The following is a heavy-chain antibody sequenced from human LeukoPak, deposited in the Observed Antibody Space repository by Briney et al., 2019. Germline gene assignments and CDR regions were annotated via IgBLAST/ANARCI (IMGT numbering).Heavy chain of an antibody. CDR3: ARVTMVRGIDY. CDR2: ISSSSSYI. J-gene: IGHJ4*02. Sequence: GGSLRLSCAASGFTFSSYSMNWVRQAPGKGLEWVSSISSSSSYIYYADSVKGRFTISRDNAKNSLYLQMNSLGAEDTAVYYCARVTMVRGIDYWGQGTLVTVSS. CDR1: GFTFSSYS. D-gene: IGHD3-10*01. V-gene: IGHV3-21*01.